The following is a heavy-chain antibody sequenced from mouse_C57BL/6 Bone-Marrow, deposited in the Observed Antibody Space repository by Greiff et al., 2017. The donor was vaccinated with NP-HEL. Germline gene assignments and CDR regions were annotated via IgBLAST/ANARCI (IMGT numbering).Heavy chain of an antibody. J-gene: IGHJ3*01. CDR1: GYTFTDYE. V-gene: IGHV1-15*01. D-gene: IGHD3-3*01. CDR2: IDPETGGT. CDR3: TGGGTCAWFAY. Sequence: QVQLQQSGAELVRPGASVTLSCKASGYTFTDYEMHWVKQTPVHGLEWIGAIDPETGGTAYNQKFKGKAILTADKSSSTAYMELRSLTSEDSAVYYCTGGGTCAWFAYWGQGTLVTVSA.